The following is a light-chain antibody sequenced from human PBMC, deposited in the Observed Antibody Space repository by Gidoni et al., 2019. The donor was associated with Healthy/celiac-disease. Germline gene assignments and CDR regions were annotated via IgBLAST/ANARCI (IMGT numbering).Light chain of an antibody. Sequence: QSVLTQPPSVSAAPGQKVTISCSGSSSNSVNTYVSWYQQLPGTAPKLLLFEDNRRSSGIPDRFSGSKSGTSATLDIIGLQSGDEADYYCVTWDSSMSVLFGGGTKLTV. CDR3: VTWDSSMSVL. J-gene: IGLJ3*02. V-gene: IGLV1-51*01. CDR1: SSNSVNTY. CDR2: EDN.